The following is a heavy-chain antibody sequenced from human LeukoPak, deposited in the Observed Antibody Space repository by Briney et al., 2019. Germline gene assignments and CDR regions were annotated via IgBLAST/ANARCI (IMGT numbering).Heavy chain of an antibody. J-gene: IGHJ4*02. CDR2: IDPNSGGT. CDR3: ARDISGCPGY. CDR1: GYTFSGFY. Sequence: ASVKVSCKASGYTFSGFYIHWVRQAPGQGLEWMGWIDPNSGGTNYAQQFQGRVTMTRDTSISAVYMELSGLRSGDTALYYCARDISGCPGYRGQGTLVTVSS. V-gene: IGHV1-2*02. D-gene: IGHD6-19*01.